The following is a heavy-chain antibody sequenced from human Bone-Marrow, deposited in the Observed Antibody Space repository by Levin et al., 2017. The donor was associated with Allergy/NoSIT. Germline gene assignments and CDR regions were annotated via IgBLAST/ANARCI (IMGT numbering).Heavy chain of an antibody. D-gene: IGHD4-23*01. J-gene: IGHJ4*02. Sequence: ESLKISCTVSGGSISNYYWSWIRQPPGKGLEWIGYMYYSGSTNYNPSLKSRVTISIDTSKNQFSLKLSSVTAADTAVYYCARVAGGNSVPFDYWGQGTLVTVSS. CDR1: GGSISNYY. CDR2: MYYSGST. CDR3: ARVAGGNSVPFDY. V-gene: IGHV4-59*01.